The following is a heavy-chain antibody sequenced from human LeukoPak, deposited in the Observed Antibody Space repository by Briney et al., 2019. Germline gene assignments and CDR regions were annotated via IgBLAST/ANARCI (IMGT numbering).Heavy chain of an antibody. D-gene: IGHD2-15*01. CDR2: MNPNSGNT. J-gene: IGHJ4*02. Sequence: ASVKVSCKASGYTFTSYDINWVRQATGQGLEWMGWMNPNSGNTGYTQKFQGRVTMTRNTSISTAYMELSSLRSEDTAVYYCARGAPGSYCSGGSCPYFDYWGQGTLVTVSS. V-gene: IGHV1-8*01. CDR1: GYTFTSYD. CDR3: ARGAPGSYCSGGSCPYFDY.